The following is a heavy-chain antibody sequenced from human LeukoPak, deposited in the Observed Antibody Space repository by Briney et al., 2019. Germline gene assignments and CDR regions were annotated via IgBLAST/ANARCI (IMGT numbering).Heavy chain of an antibody. D-gene: IGHD1-26*01. J-gene: IGHJ4*02. CDR1: GYSFSGYY. CDR2: IKPNGGDT. V-gene: IGHV1-2*02. CDR3: ARGDEWELAVDF. Sequence: ASVEVSCKASGYSFSGYYINWVRQAPGQGLEWMGWIKPNGGDTNYPQKFRGRITMTRDTSISTVYMELKSLTSDDTAVYYCARGDEWELAVDFWGQGTLITVSS.